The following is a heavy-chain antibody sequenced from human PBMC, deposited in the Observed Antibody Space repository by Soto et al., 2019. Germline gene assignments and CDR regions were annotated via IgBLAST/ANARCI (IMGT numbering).Heavy chain of an antibody. CDR3: AKWYRAYYYDSSGYAFDI. D-gene: IGHD3-22*01. Sequence: GGSLRLSCAASGFTFSSYAMSWVRQAPGKGLEWVSAISGSGGSTYYADSVKGRFTISRDNSKNTLYLQMNSLRAEDTAVYYCAKWYRAYYYDSSGYAFDIWGQGTMVTVSS. CDR2: ISGSGGST. CDR1: GFTFSSYA. V-gene: IGHV3-23*01. J-gene: IGHJ3*02.